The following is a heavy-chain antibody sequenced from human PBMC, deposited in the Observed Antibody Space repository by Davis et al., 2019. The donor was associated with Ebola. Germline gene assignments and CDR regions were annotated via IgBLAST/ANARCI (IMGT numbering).Heavy chain of an antibody. CDR1: GFTFSGSA. CDR2: ISSSSSYI. D-gene: IGHD3-9*01. J-gene: IGHJ6*02. Sequence: GESLKISCAASGFTFSGSAMHWVRQAPGKGLEWVSSISSSSSYIYYADSVKGRFTISRDNAKNSLYLQMNSLRAEDTAVYYCARTDYDILFYGMDVWGQGTTVTVSS. CDR3: ARTDYDILFYGMDV. V-gene: IGHV3-21*01.